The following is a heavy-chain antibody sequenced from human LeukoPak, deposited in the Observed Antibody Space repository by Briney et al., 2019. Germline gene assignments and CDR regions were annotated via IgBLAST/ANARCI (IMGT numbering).Heavy chain of an antibody. CDR3: AKAQYSNHDWFDS. Sequence: PGGSLRLSCAASGFTFSSYSMNWVRQAPGKGLEWVAFIRYDGSNKYYADSVKGRFPISRDNSKNTLYLQMNSLRVEDTAVYYCAKAQYSNHDWFDSWGQGTLVTVSS. J-gene: IGHJ5*01. V-gene: IGHV3-30*02. D-gene: IGHD4-11*01. CDR2: IRYDGSNK. CDR1: GFTFSSYS.